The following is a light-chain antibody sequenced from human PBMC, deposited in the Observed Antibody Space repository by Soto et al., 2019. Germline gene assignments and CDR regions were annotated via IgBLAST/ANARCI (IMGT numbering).Light chain of an antibody. J-gene: IGKJ1*01. CDR2: GAS. V-gene: IGKV3-20*01. CDR3: QQYAGSPRT. CDR1: QSVSSSY. Sequence: VVSPSTATLSVSPGEGATLSLRASQSVSSSYLAWYQQKPGQAPRLLIYGASSRATGIPDRFTGSGSGTDFTLTINRVEPEDFAVYFCQQYAGSPRTFGQGTKVDI.